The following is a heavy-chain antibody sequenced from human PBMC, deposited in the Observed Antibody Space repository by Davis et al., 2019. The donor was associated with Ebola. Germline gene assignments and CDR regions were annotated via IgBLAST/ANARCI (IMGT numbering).Heavy chain of an antibody. D-gene: IGHD6-6*01. J-gene: IGHJ4*02. Sequence: SETLSLTCAVYGGSFSGYYWSWIRQPPGKGLEWIGEINHSGSTNYNPSLKSRVTISVDTSKNQFSLKLSSVTAADTAVYYCARNKARRGVFDYWGQGTLVTVSS. CDR1: GGSFSGYY. V-gene: IGHV4-34*01. CDR3: ARNKARRGVFDY. CDR2: INHSGST.